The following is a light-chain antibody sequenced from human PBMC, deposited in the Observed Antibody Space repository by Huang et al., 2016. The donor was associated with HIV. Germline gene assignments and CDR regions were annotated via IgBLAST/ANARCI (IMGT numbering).Light chain of an antibody. CDR3: MEALDTWT. Sequence: DIVMTQSPLSLPVTPGESASISCRSSQGLLHSNGYIYLDWYLQKPGQSPQLLIYLASNRASGVADRVSGSGSGTDFTLKISRVEAEDVGVYYCMEALDTWTFSQGTKVEIK. CDR1: QGLLHSNGYIY. CDR2: LAS. J-gene: IGKJ1*01. V-gene: IGKV2-28*01.